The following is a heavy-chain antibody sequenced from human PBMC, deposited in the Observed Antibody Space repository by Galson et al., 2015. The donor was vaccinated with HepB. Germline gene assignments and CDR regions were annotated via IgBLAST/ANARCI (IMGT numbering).Heavy chain of an antibody. Sequence: SLRLSCAASGFTFSYNWMYWVRQAPGKGLVWVSRIKSDGSTTYADSVKGRFTISRDNAKNTLYLQMNSLRAEDTAVYCCASSILGGSSAWGQGTLVTVSS. V-gene: IGHV3-74*01. D-gene: IGHD4-23*01. J-gene: IGHJ5*02. CDR2: IKSDGST. CDR3: ASSILGGSSA. CDR1: GFTFSYNW.